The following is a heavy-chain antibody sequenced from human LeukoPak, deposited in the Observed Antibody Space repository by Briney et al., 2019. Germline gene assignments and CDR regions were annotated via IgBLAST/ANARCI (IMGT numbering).Heavy chain of an antibody. Sequence: KTGGSLRLSCAASGFTFSSYSMNWVRQAPGKGLEWVSSISSSSSYIYYAGSVKGRFTISRDNAKNSLYLQMNSLRAEDTAVYYCAKDDLDYGVTIYYFDYWGQGTLVTVSS. V-gene: IGHV3-21*01. CDR3: AKDDLDYGVTIYYFDY. CDR2: ISSSSSYI. CDR1: GFTFSSYS. J-gene: IGHJ4*02. D-gene: IGHD4-17*01.